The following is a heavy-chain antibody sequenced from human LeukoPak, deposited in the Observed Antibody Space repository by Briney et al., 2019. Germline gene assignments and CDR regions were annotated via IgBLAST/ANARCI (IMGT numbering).Heavy chain of an antibody. D-gene: IGHD3-22*01. Sequence: PSETLSLTCAVYGGSFSGYYWSWIRQPPGKGLEWIGEINRSGSTNYNPSLKSRVTISVDTSKNPFSLKLSSVTAADTAVYYCATTYYYDSSGYLLGAFDIWGQGTMVTVSS. V-gene: IGHV4-34*01. CDR2: INRSGST. CDR1: GGSFSGYY. CDR3: ATTYYYDSSGYLLGAFDI. J-gene: IGHJ3*02.